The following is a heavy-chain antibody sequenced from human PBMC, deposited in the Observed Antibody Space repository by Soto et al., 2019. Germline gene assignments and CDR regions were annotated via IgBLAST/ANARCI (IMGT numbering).Heavy chain of an antibody. CDR1: GYTFTSYG. D-gene: IGHD1-26*01. CDR2: ISAYNGNT. V-gene: IGHV1-18*01. Sequence: XSVKVSCKASGYTFTSYGISWVRQAPGQGLEWMGWISAYNGNTNYAQKLQGRVTMTTDTSTSTAYMELRSLRSDDTAVYYCASESSGSHGDYFDYWGQGSLVTVSS. CDR3: ASESSGSHGDYFDY. J-gene: IGHJ4*02.